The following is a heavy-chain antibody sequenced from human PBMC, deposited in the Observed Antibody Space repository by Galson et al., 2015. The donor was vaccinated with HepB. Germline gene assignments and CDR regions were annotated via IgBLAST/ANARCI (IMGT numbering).Heavy chain of an antibody. CDR2: IKSKTDGGTT. J-gene: IGHJ4*02. CDR1: GFTFSNAW. D-gene: IGHD3-10*01. V-gene: IGHV3-15*01. Sequence: LRLSCAASGFTFSNAWMSWVRQAPGKGLEWVGRIKSKTDGGTTDYAAPVKGRFTISRDDSKNTLYLQINSLKTEDTAVYYCTLWTMVRGVIVDYWGQGTLVTVSS. CDR3: TLWTMVRGVIVDY.